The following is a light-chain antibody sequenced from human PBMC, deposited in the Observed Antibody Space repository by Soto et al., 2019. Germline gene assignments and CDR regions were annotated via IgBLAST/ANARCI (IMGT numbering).Light chain of an antibody. CDR2: DAS. V-gene: IGKV1-39*01. CDR3: QKRTSIPLT. CDR1: QKISNY. Sequence: DIQMTQSPSSLSASVGDRVTITCRASQKISNYLNWYQQKPGKAPKLLIFDASTLQGGVPSRFSGSGSGTDFTLTKSSLQPEDVTTYYCQKRTSIPLTFGGGTMVEIK. J-gene: IGKJ4*01.